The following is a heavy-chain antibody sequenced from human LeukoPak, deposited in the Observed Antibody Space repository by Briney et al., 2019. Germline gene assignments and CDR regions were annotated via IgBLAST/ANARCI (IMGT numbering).Heavy chain of an antibody. CDR3: ARVGIVGATYAQWYFDY. V-gene: IGHV1-69*13. CDR1: GGTFSSYA. CDR2: IIPIFGTA. D-gene: IGHD1-26*01. J-gene: IGHJ4*02. Sequence: SVKVSCKASGGTFSSYAISWVRQAPGQGLEWMGGIIPIFGTANYAQKFQGRVTITADESTSTAHMELSSLRSEDTAVYYCARVGIVGATYAQWYFDYWGQGTLVTVSS.